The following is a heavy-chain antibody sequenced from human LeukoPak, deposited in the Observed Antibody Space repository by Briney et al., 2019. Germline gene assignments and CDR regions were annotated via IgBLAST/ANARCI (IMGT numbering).Heavy chain of an antibody. V-gene: IGHV4-34*01. Sequence: PSETLSLTCAVYGGSFSGYYWSWVRQPPGKGLEWIGEVNPSGSTNYNPSLKSRVTISVDTSKNHFSLNLNPVTAADTAVYYCARGSGSWYPYWGQGSLVTVSS. D-gene: IGHD6-13*01. CDR1: GGSFSGYY. J-gene: IGHJ4*02. CDR3: ARGSGSWYPY. CDR2: VNPSGST.